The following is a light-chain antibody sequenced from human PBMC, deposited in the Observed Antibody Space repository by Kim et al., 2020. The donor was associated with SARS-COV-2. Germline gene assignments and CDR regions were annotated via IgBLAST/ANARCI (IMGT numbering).Light chain of an antibody. J-gene: IGLJ1*01. CDR3: QVWDSDSDHPYV. V-gene: IGLV3-21*04. CDR1: IHRSRR. Sequence: PGETATSTCEGNIHRSRRVHWYQHRPGQAPVLVIYYDTDRPSGIPERFSGSSSGNTATLTISRVEAGDEADYFCQVWDSDSDHPYVFGAGTKVTVL. CDR2: YDT.